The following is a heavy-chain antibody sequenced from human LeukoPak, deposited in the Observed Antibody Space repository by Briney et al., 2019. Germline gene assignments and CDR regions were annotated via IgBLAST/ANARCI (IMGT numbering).Heavy chain of an antibody. D-gene: IGHD2-2*01. CDR2: IIPIFGTA. V-gene: IGHV1-69*13. Sequence: ASVKVSCKASGGTFSSYAISWVRQAPGQGLEWMGGIIPIFGTANYAQKSQGRVTITADESTSTAYMELSSLRSEDTAVYYCARPISKYQLLSLDYWGQGTLVTVSS. J-gene: IGHJ4*02. CDR1: GGTFSSYA. CDR3: ARPISKYQLLSLDY.